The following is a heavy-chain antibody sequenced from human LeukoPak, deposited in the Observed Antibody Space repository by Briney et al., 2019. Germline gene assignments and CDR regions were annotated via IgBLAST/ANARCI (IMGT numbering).Heavy chain of an antibody. V-gene: IGHV4-30-4*08. CDR3: ARVVVPAARRRPDWFDP. Sequence: SETLSLTCTVSGGSISSGDYYWSWIRQPPGKGLEWIGCIYYSGSTYYNPSLKSRVTISVDTSKNQFSLKLSSVTAADTAVYYCARVVVPAARRRPDWFDPWGQGTLVSVSS. D-gene: IGHD2-2*01. CDR1: GGSISSGDYY. J-gene: IGHJ5*02. CDR2: IYYSGST.